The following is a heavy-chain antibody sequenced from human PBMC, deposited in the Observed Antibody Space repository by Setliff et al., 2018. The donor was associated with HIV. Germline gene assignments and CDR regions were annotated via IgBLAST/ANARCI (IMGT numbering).Heavy chain of an antibody. V-gene: IGHV4-4*07. J-gene: IGHJ4*02. CDR1: GGSISSHY. CDR2: IYTSGST. D-gene: IGHD6-13*01. Sequence: SETLSLTCTVSGGSISSHYWSWIRQPPGKGLEWIGRIYTSGSTNYNPSLKSRVTMSVDTSKNQFSLRLSSVTAADTAVYYCARGAIAAAGDFDYWGQGTLVTVSS. CDR3: ARGAIAAAGDFDY.